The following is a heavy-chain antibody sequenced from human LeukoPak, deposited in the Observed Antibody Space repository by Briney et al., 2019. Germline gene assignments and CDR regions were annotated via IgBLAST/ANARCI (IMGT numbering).Heavy chain of an antibody. CDR2: ISGSSSYI. CDR3: ARDGIEWELPQFDY. CDR1: GFTFSSYS. Sequence: SGGSLRLSCAASGFTFSSYSMNWVRQAPGKGLEWVSSISGSSSYIYYADSVKGRFTISRDNAKNSLYLQMNSLRAEDTAVYYCARDGIEWELPQFDYWGQGTLVTVSS. V-gene: IGHV3-21*01. J-gene: IGHJ4*02. D-gene: IGHD1-26*01.